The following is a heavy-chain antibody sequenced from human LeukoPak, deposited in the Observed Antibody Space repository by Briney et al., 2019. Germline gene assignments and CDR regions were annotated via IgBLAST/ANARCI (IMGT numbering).Heavy chain of an antibody. CDR2: IHYSGSA. Sequence: KPGGSLRLSCAASGFTFSDYYMSWIRQAPGKGLEWIGYIHYSGSAHQNPALPSRLTMSVDTPKNQFSLKLSSVTAVDTALYYCARKGAGWYAFEIWGQGTMVTVSS. CDR3: ARKGAGWYAFEI. J-gene: IGHJ3*02. CDR1: GFTFSDYY. D-gene: IGHD6-19*01. V-gene: IGHV4-34*10.